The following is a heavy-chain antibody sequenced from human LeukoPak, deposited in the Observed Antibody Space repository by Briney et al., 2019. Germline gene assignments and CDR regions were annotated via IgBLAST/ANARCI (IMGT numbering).Heavy chain of an antibody. Sequence: GSVKSSCKASGDSLTSFAINWVRHGSGEGLEWMGWMNPKRGNTGSAPTVQGRVTITRDSSIDTAFMELSSLRPDDTAVDDCARGGSSSSYYNNYGIDVWGQGTTITVSS. V-gene: IGHV1-8*01. CDR1: GDSLTSFA. J-gene: IGHJ6*02. CDR3: ARGGSSSSYYNNYGIDV. D-gene: IGHD6-13*01. CDR2: MNPKRGNT.